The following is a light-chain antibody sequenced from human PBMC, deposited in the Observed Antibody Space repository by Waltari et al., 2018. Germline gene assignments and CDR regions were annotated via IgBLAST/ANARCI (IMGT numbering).Light chain of an antibody. CDR2: DVS. Sequence: QSALTQPASVSGSPGQSIPFPCPGAFRHFGPYDFVSWYQQLPGRAPKLLIYDVSHRPSGVSDRLSGSKSGNTASLTISGLQPEDEADYYCSSYTTRGTWVFGGGTKLTVL. CDR3: SSYTTRGTWV. J-gene: IGLJ3*02. V-gene: IGLV2-14*03. CDR1: FRHFGPYDF.